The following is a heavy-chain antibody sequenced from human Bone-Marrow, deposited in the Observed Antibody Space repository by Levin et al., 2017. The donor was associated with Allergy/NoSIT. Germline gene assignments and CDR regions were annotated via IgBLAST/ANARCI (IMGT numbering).Heavy chain of an antibody. CDR3: TTVSLSAVPAPM. Sequence: SCAASGFIFSKAWMNWVRQAPGKGLEWVGRINTNTEGGTTDSAAPVKGRFIISRDDSKNMLYLQMNSLKTEDTAVYYCTTVSLSAVPAPMWGQGTLVTVSS. CDR2: INTNTEGGTT. CDR1: GFIFSKAW. V-gene: IGHV3-15*07. D-gene: IGHD6-19*01. J-gene: IGHJ3*01.